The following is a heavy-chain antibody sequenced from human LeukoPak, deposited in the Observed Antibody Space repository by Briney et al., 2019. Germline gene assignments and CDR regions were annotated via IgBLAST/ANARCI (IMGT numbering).Heavy chain of an antibody. CDR2: IIPLFGTA. D-gene: IGHD2-15*01. Sequence: EASVKVSCKASGGTFSNYDISWVRQAPGQGLEWMGGIIPLFGTANYAHKFQGRVTITANESTSTAYMELSSLRSEDTAVYYCARGSNSHFDYWGQGTLVTVSS. CDR1: GGTFSNYD. V-gene: IGHV1-69*01. J-gene: IGHJ4*02. CDR3: ARGSNSHFDY.